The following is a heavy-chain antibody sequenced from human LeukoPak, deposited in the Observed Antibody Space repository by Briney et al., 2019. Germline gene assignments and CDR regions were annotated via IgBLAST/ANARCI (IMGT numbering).Heavy chain of an antibody. Sequence: GSLRLSCAASGFTFSSYSMSWVRQAPGKGLGWVSSISSSSSYIYYADSVKGRFTISRDNAKNSLYLQMNSLRAEDTAVYYCARDGDSDSSGWYYFDYWGQGTLVTVSS. D-gene: IGHD6-19*01. V-gene: IGHV3-21*01. J-gene: IGHJ4*02. CDR2: ISSSSSYI. CDR3: ARDGDSDSSGWYYFDY. CDR1: GFTFSSYS.